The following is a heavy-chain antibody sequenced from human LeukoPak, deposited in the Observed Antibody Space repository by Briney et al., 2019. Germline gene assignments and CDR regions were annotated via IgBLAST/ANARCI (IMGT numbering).Heavy chain of an antibody. Sequence: SETLSLTCAVYGGSFGGYYWSWIRQPPGKGLEWIGEINHSGSTNYNPSLKSRVTISVDTSKNQFSLKLSSVTAADTAVYYCARERGYSYGSGLISYWGQGTLVTVSS. CDR2: INHSGST. V-gene: IGHV4-34*01. CDR1: GGSFGGYY. J-gene: IGHJ4*02. D-gene: IGHD5-18*01. CDR3: ARERGYSYGSGLISY.